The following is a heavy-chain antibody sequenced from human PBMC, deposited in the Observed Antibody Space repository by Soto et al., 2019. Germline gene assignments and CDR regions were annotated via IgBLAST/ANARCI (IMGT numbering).Heavy chain of an antibody. J-gene: IGHJ3*02. CDR3: AKEVRYYYDSSSVDAFDI. CDR2: ISYGGSDQ. Sequence: QVQLVESGGGVVQPGRSLRLSCAASGFTFSSYGMHWVRQAPGKGLEWVAVISYGGSDQYYADSVKGRYTISRDNSKNTVYLQMNSLRAEDTAVYYCAKEVRYYYDSSSVDAFDIWGQGTMVTVSS. CDR1: GFTFSSYG. D-gene: IGHD3-22*01. V-gene: IGHV3-30*18.